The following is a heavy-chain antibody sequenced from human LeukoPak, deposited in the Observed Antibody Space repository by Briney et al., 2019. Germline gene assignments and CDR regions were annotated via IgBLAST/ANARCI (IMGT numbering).Heavy chain of an antibody. Sequence: SETLSLTCTVPGGSISSYYWSWIRQPPGKGLEWFGYTYYSGSTNYNPSLRSGVTISVDTSKNQFSLKLSSATAADTAVYYCARATYYDFWSGYSPRYYFYYWGQGTLVTVSS. CDR2: TYYSGST. D-gene: IGHD3-3*01. J-gene: IGHJ4*02. CDR3: ARATYYDFWSGYSPRYYFYY. V-gene: IGHV4-59*01. CDR1: GGSISSYY.